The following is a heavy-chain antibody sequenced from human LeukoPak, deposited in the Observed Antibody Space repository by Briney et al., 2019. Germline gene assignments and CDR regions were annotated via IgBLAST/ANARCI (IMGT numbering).Heavy chain of an antibody. CDR2: IYTSGST. CDR3: ARDEGNKGDAYFDY. D-gene: IGHD1/OR15-1a*01. J-gene: IGHJ4*02. CDR1: GGSISSGSYY. Sequence: SETLSLTCTVSGGSISSGSYYWSWIRQPAGKGLEWIGRIYTSGSTNYNPSLKSRVTISVDTSKNQFPLKLSSVTAADTAVYYCARDEGNKGDAYFDYWGQGTLVTVSS. V-gene: IGHV4-61*02.